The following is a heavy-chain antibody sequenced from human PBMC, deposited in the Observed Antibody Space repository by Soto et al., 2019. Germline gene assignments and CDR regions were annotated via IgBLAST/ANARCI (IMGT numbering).Heavy chain of an antibody. J-gene: IGHJ4*02. CDR2: IYTSGTT. CDR3: ARAAYNYGPFDL. CDR1: GGSISVYY. V-gene: IGHV4-4*07. D-gene: IGHD5-18*01. Sequence: PXETLSLTCTVAGGSISVYYLSWIRQPAGKGPEWVGHIYTSGTTNYNPSLKCRVSMSRDTSQNQFSLKLNYVTAADTAVYYCARAAYNYGPFDLWGQGTLVTVS.